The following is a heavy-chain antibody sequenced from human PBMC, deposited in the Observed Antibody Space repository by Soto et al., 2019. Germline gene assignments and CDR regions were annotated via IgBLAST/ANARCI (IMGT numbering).Heavy chain of an antibody. V-gene: IGHV3-15*07. CDR1: GFTFSNAW. CDR2: IKSKTDGGTT. D-gene: IGHD6-13*01. CDR3: TTDRPRGQQLS. J-gene: IGHJ5*02. Sequence: EVQLVESGGGLVKPGGSLRLSCAASGFTFSNAWMNWVRQAPGKGLEWVGRIKSKTDGGTTDYAAPVKGRFTISRXDSKHTLYTQMNSLKTEDTAVYSCTTDRPRGQQLSWGQGTLVTVSS.